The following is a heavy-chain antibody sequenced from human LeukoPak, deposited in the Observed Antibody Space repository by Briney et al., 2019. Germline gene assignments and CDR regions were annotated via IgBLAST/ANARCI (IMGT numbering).Heavy chain of an antibody. CDR3: AGNDLGAWFDP. Sequence: PSETLSLTCTVSGGSISSYYWSWIRQPPGKGLEWIGYIYYSGSTNYNPSLQSRVTISVDTSKNKFSLKLSSVTAADTAVYYCAGNDLGAWFDPWGQGTLVTVSS. D-gene: IGHD1-1*01. CDR1: GGSISSYY. V-gene: IGHV4-59*01. J-gene: IGHJ5*02. CDR2: IYYSGST.